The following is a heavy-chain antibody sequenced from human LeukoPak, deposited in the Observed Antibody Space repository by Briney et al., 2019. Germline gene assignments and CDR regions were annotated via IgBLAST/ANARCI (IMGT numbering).Heavy chain of an antibody. V-gene: IGHV4-59*08. CDR3: AGVNSSSNYYYYMDV. CDR1: GGSISSYC. CDR2: IYYSGST. D-gene: IGHD6-6*01. Sequence: PSETLSLTCTVSGGSISSYCWSWIRQPPGKGLEWIGYIYYSGSTNYNPSLKSRVTISVDTSKNQFSLKLSSVTAADTAVYYCAGVNSSSNYYYYMDVWGKGTTVTVSS. J-gene: IGHJ6*03.